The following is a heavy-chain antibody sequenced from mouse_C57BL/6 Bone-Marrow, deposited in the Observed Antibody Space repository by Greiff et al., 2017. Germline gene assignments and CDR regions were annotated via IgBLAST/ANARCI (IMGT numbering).Heavy chain of an antibody. D-gene: IGHD1-1*01. J-gene: IGHJ1*03. CDR2: IYPGSGST. Sequence: QVQLQQPGAELVKPGASVKMSCKASGYTFTSYWITWVKQRPGQGLEWIGDIYPGSGSTNYNEKFKSKDTLPVDTSSSTAYMQLSSLTSEDSAVYYCAIYYYGSSPSYWYFDVWGTGTTVTVSS. CDR1: GYTFTSYW. CDR3: AIYYYGSSPSYWYFDV. V-gene: IGHV1-55*01.